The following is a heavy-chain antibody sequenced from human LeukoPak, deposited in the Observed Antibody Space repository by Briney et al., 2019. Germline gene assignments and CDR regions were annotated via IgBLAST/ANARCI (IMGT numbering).Heavy chain of an antibody. D-gene: IGHD3-3*01. CDR2: IYYSGST. Sequence: SETLSLTCAVSGGSISSYYWSWIRQPPGKGLEWIGYIYYSGSTNYNPSLKSRVTISVDTSKNQFSLKLSSVTAADTAVYYCARSPPIFGVVIHFDYWGQGTLVTVSS. CDR3: ARSPPIFGVVIHFDY. V-gene: IGHV4-59*01. J-gene: IGHJ4*02. CDR1: GGSISSYY.